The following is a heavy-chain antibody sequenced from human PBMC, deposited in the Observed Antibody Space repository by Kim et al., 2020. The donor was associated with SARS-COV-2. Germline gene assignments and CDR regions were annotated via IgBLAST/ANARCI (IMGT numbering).Heavy chain of an antibody. CDR3: ARLRWTYMDV. V-gene: IGHV4-59*08. Sequence: STHSHHAHKSRVTMSVDTSQNQFSLSLSSVTAADTAVYYCARLRWTYMDVWGKGTTVTVSS. J-gene: IGHJ6*03. D-gene: IGHD4-17*01. CDR2: ST.